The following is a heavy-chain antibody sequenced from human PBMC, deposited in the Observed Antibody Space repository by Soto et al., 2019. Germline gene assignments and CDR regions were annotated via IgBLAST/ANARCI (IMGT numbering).Heavy chain of an antibody. CDR2: IYHAGSV. J-gene: IGHJ6*02. CDR3: ARTFDYYGMDV. CDR1: GYYSVSGGY. Sequence: LVNLSLSWAVSGYYSVSGGYLAWIRQSPGKGLEWIGSIYHAGSVYYNPSLNGRVALSMDTSKNHFSLKLTSVTAADTAVYYCARTFDYYGMDVWGQGTTVTVSS. V-gene: IGHV4-38-2*01.